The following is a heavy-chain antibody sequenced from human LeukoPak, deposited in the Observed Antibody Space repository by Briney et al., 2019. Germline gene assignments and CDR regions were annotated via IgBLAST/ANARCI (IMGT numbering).Heavy chain of an antibody. CDR1: GYTFTCFG. D-gene: IGHD3-16*02. J-gene: IGHJ4*02. CDR3: ARGGPDYDYVWGTYRPPDY. V-gene: IGHV1-18*01. Sequence: GASVKVSCKASGYTFTCFGVTWVRQAPGQGLEWIGWISAYNGDTRYAEKLQGRATLTTEASTGTAFMELRSLRSDDTAIYFCARGGPDYDYVWGTYRPPDYWGQGTLVTVSS. CDR2: ISAYNGDT.